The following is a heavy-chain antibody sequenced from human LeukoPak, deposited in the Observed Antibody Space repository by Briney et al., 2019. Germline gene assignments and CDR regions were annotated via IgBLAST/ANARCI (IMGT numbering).Heavy chain of an antibody. V-gene: IGHV1-2*02. D-gene: IGHD3-3*01. Sequence: GASVKVSCKATGYTFTGYYMHWVRQAPGQGLEWMGWINPNSGGTNYAQKFQGRVTMTRDTSISTAYMELSRLRSDDTAVYYCARADDFWSGYSHNFDYWGQGTLVTVSS. CDR2: INPNSGGT. CDR3: ARADDFWSGYSHNFDY. CDR1: GYTFTGYY. J-gene: IGHJ4*02.